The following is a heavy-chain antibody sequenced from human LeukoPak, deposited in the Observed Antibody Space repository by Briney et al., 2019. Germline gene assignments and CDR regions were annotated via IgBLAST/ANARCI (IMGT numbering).Heavy chain of an antibody. Sequence: ASVKVSCKASGYTFADYYMNWVRQAPGQGLEWMGWINPDNGGTNYAQKFQGRVIMTRDTSITTVYMELSGLRSDDTAIYYCARGDYYGSPKTVAAWGQGTLVTVSS. J-gene: IGHJ5*02. CDR2: INPDNGGT. V-gene: IGHV1-2*02. CDR1: GYTFADYY. CDR3: ARGDYYGSPKTVAA. D-gene: IGHD3-10*01.